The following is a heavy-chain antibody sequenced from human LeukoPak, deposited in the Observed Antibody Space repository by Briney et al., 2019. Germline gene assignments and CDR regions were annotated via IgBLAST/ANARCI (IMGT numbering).Heavy chain of an antibody. CDR1: GFRFSSYS. V-gene: IGHV3-23*01. Sequence: GGSLRLSCAASGFRFSSYSMNWVRQAPGKGLERIAVISGSGGSSYYADSVKGRFTIFKDNSKNTLFLQMNSLRAEDTAVYYCAKSPVVVVAASLFEDWGQGTLVTVSS. D-gene: IGHD2-15*01. J-gene: IGHJ4*02. CDR3: AKSPVVVVAASLFED. CDR2: ISGSGGSS.